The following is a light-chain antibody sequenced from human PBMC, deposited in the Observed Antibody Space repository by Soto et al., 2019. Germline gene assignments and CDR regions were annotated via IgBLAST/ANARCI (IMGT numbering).Light chain of an antibody. CDR1: QSVDSTF. CDR3: QQYMSSVT. Sequence: EIVLTQSPGSLYWSSGERATLSCRASQSVDSTFFAWYQKKPGQAPRLLIYGASKRAAGVPDRFSGSGSGTDFTLTISRLEPEDFAVYYCQQYMSSVTFGQGTKVEI. V-gene: IGKV3-20*01. J-gene: IGKJ1*01. CDR2: GAS.